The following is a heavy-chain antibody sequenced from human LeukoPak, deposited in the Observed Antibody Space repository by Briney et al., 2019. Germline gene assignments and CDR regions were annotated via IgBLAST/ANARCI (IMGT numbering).Heavy chain of an antibody. V-gene: IGHV3-15*01. CDR2: IKSKALGGAT. D-gene: IGHD6-19*01. CDR3: ARVVDSSGWYGSFWFDP. J-gene: IGHJ5*02. Sequence: PGGSLRLSCAASGFSSSSTWMSWVRQAPGKGLEWIGRIKSKALGGATDYAAPVRGRFSISRDDSENMLYLQMNSLRAEDTAVYYCARVVDSSGWYGSFWFDPWGQGTLVTVSS. CDR1: GFSSSSTW.